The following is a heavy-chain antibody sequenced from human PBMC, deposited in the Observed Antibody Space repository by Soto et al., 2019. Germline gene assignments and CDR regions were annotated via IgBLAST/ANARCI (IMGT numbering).Heavy chain of an antibody. CDR3: AKDQYSGSYVGPDGNDY. CDR2: ISYDGSNK. J-gene: IGHJ4*02. D-gene: IGHD1-26*01. V-gene: IGHV3-30*18. Sequence: GGSLRLSCAASGFTFSSYGMHWVRQAPGKGLEWVAVISYDGSNKYYADSVKGRFTISRDNSKNTLYLQMNSLRAEDTAVYYCAKDQYSGSYVGPDGNDYWGQGTLVTVSS. CDR1: GFTFSSYG.